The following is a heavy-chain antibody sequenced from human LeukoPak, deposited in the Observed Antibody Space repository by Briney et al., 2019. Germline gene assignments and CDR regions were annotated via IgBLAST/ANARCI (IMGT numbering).Heavy chain of an antibody. D-gene: IGHD3-22*01. V-gene: IGHV1-2*02. CDR1: GYTFTGYY. J-gene: IGHJ6*03. Sequence: ASVKVSCKTSGYTFTGYYMHWVRQAPGQGLEWMGWINPNSGGTNYAQKFQGRVTMTRNTSISTAYMELSSLRSEDTAVYYCARSFHYYDSSGYSTYYYYYYMDVWGKGTTVTISS. CDR2: INPNSGGT. CDR3: ARSFHYYDSSGYSTYYYYYYMDV.